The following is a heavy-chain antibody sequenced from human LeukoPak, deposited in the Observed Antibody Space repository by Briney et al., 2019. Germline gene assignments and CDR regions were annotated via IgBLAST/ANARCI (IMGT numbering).Heavy chain of an antibody. Sequence: SGPTLVNPTHTLTLTCSFSGFSLSNTEVGVGWIRQTPGKAPEWLAVIHWDDDKHFSRSLRSRLTITKDTAKNQVVLTLNNMDPVDTGTYHCARTRSSGYYDAFDVWGQGTMVIVSS. J-gene: IGHJ3*01. CDR2: IHWDDDK. CDR3: ARTRSSGYYDAFDV. V-gene: IGHV2-5*02. CDR1: GFSLSNTEVG. D-gene: IGHD3-22*01.